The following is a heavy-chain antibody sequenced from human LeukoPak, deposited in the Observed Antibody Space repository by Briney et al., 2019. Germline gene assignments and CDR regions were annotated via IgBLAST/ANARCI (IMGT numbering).Heavy chain of an antibody. CDR1: GFTFSSYS. Sequence: SGGSLRLSCAASGFTFSSYSMNWVRQAPGKGLEWVSAISGSGGSTYYADSVKGRFTISRDNSKNTLYLQMNSLRAEDTAVYYCAKKASSWPYFDYWGQGTLVTVSS. D-gene: IGHD6-13*01. CDR2: ISGSGGST. J-gene: IGHJ4*02. V-gene: IGHV3-23*01. CDR3: AKKASSWPYFDY.